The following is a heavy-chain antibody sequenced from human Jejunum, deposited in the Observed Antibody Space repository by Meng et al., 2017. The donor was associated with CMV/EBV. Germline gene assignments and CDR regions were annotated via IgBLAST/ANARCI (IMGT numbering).Heavy chain of an antibody. CDR3: ARERPGSGYQVTDY. CDR1: GYVFNTKG. D-gene: IGHD5-18*01. V-gene: IGHV1-18*01. J-gene: IGHJ4*02. Sequence: SGYVFNTKGISWVRQDSGQGFEWMGWISPYNGNTKLADKFQGRVTLTTDSSTRTVYMELRSLTSDDTAVYYCARERPGSGYQVTDYWGQGTLVTVSS. CDR2: ISPYNGNT.